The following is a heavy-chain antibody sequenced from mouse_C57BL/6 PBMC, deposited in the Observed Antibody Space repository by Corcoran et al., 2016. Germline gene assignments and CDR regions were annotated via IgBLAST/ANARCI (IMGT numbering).Heavy chain of an antibody. CDR3: ARLLSVDG. J-gene: IGHJ1*03. Sequence: EVQLQQSGPELVKPGASVKISCKASGYTFTDYYMNWVKQSHGKSLEWIGDINPNNGGTSYNQKFKGKATLTVDKSSSTAYMELRSLTSEDSAVYYCARLLSVDGWGTGTTVTVSS. CDR1: GYTFTDYY. V-gene: IGHV1-26*01. CDR2: INPNNGGT. D-gene: IGHD2-1*01.